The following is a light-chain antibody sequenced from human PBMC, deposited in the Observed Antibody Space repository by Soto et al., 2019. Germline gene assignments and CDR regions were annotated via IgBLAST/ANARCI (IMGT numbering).Light chain of an antibody. V-gene: IGKV3-15*01. J-gene: IGKJ1*01. CDR3: QQYNNWPRT. CDR1: QSVSSN. Sequence: EIVMTQSPATLSVSPGERATLSCRASQSVSSNLAWYQQKPGQPPRLLIYGASTRATGIPASFSGSGSGTELSLTISSLQSEDFAVYYCQQYNNWPRTFGQGTKVEIK. CDR2: GAS.